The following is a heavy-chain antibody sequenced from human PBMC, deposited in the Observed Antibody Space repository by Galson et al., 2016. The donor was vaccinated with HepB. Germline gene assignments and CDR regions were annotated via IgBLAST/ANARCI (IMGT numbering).Heavy chain of an antibody. V-gene: IGHV4-55*09. CDR1: XXSIXXXAX. Sequence: ETXXLTCAVXXXSIXXXAXXXWVXXXPGKXXEWIREVFHSXLTYYNXSLKSRVTMSVDASKNLFSLKLMSVTAXDTAVYYCASYFVQSWVGSDAFDTWGQGTLVTVSX. CDR3: ASYFVQSWVGSDAFDT. D-gene: IGHD3-10*01. J-gene: IGHJ3*02. CDR2: VFHSXLT.